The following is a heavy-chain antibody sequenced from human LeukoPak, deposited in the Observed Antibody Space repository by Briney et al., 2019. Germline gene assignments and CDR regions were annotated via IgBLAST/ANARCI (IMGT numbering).Heavy chain of an antibody. D-gene: IGHD1-26*01. CDR1: GFTFSDYY. CDR2: ITNSGTTI. Sequence: GGSLRLSCAASGFTFSDYYMGWIRQAPGKELECVSYITNSGTTIYYANSVKGRFTISRDNAKNSLNLQMNSLRAEDTAVYYCAKARSGSPLTQPYWGQGTLVTVSS. J-gene: IGHJ4*02. V-gene: IGHV3-11*01. CDR3: AKARSGSPLTQPY.